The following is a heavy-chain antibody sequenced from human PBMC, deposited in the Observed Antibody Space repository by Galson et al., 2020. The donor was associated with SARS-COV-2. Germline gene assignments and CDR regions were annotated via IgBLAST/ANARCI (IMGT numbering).Heavy chain of an antibody. CDR2: VYPSGTT. V-gene: IGHV4-38-2*02. CDR1: GYSVSTTNY. J-gene: IGHJ2*01. Sequence: SATLSLTCTVSGYSVSTTNYWGWVRQPPGRGLEWIGSVYPSGTTYYNPSLTSRVTISVDTSKNQFSLRLDSVTAADTALYYCARQGVNMIVLVTVPGWYFDLWGRGTLVTVSS. D-gene: IGHD3-22*01. CDR3: ARQGVNMIVLVTVPGWYFDL.